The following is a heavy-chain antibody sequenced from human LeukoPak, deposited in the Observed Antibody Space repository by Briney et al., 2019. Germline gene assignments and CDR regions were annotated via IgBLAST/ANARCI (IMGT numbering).Heavy chain of an antibody. CDR2: IYHSGRT. J-gene: IGHJ4*02. CDR3: ARVDQERKGREKTYRYYYDSSGPSKN. V-gene: IGHV4-38-2*02. Sequence: SETLSLTCTVSGYSISSGYYWGWIRQPPGKGLEWIGSIYHSGRTYYNPSLKSRVTISVDTSKNQFSLKLSSVTAAGTAVYYCARVDQERKGREKTYRYYYDSSGPSKNWGQGTLVTVSS. CDR1: GYSISSGYY. D-gene: IGHD3-22*01.